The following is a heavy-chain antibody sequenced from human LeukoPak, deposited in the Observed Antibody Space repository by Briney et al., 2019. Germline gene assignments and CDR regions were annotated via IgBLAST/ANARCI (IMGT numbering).Heavy chain of an antibody. Sequence: GGSLRLSCAASGFTFSSHWMHWVRQAPGKGLVWVSRINSDGSSISYADSVKGRFTISRDNAKNTLYLQMNSLRAEDTAVYYCAKALDTAMVTVPDYWGQGTLVTVSS. CDR2: INSDGSSI. J-gene: IGHJ4*02. CDR1: GFTFSSHW. CDR3: AKALDTAMVTVPDY. V-gene: IGHV3-74*01. D-gene: IGHD5-18*01.